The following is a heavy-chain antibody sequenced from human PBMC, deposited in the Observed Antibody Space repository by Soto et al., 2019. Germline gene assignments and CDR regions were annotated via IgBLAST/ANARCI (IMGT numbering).Heavy chain of an antibody. D-gene: IGHD4-17*01. J-gene: IGHJ4*02. V-gene: IGHV3-23*01. CDR2: IRTGVGDT. CDR3: AKDPTYDYGYFDY. CDR1: GFTFSSYA. Sequence: PXGSLRLSCAASGFTFSSYAMNWVRQAPGKGLEWVSTIRTGVGDTYYAASVKGRFTISRDNSKSTVYLHLNSLRAEDTAIYYCAKDPTYDYGYFDYWGQGPLVTVSS.